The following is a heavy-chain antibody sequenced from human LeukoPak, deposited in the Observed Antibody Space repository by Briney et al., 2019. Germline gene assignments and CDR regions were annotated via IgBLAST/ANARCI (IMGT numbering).Heavy chain of an antibody. CDR2: IKQDGSEK. Sequence: GGSLRLSCAASGFTFDDYGMSWVRQAPGKGLEWVANIKQDGSEKYYVDSVKGRFTISRDNAKNSLYLQMNSLRAEDTAVYYCARDELFESTVGYFDYWGQGTLVTVSS. CDR1: GFTFDDYG. CDR3: ARDELFESTVGYFDY. J-gene: IGHJ4*02. V-gene: IGHV3-7*01. D-gene: IGHD4-23*01.